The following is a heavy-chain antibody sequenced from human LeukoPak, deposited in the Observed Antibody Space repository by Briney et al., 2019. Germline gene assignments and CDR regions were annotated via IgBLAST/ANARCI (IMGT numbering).Heavy chain of an antibody. CDR3: ARDYQVYYDILTGPRYFDY. V-gene: IGHV3-21*01. J-gene: IGHJ4*02. Sequence: GGSLRLSCAASGFTFSSYSMNWVRQAPGKGLEWVSSISNSSSYIYYADSVKGRFTISRDNAKNSLYLQMNSLRAEDTAVYYCARDYQVYYDILTGPRYFDYWGQGTLVTVSS. CDR2: ISNSSSYI. CDR1: GFTFSSYS. D-gene: IGHD3-9*01.